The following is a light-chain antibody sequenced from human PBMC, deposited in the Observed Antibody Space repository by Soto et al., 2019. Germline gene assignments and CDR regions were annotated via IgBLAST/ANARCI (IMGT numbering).Light chain of an antibody. CDR1: QNINSW. Sequence: DIQMTHSPSTVSASLVYRVSITFRASQNINSWLAWYQQKPGSAPKVLIYDASSLESGVPSRFSGSRSETEFTLTISSLQPDDFATYYCQQYDTYWTFGQGTKVDIK. CDR3: QQYDTYWT. J-gene: IGKJ1*01. V-gene: IGKV1-5*01. CDR2: DAS.